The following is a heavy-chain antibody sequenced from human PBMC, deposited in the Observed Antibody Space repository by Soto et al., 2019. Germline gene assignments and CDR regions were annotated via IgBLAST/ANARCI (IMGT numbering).Heavy chain of an antibody. CDR2: ISWNSDTT. Sequence: GGSLRLSCKASGFNFEEYAMHWVRQAPGKGLEWVLSISWNSDTTGYADSVKGRFTISRDNSKNTLYLQMNSLRAEDTAKYYCAKDRVANYDRHFDYWGEGIQVTVS. D-gene: IGHD4-4*01. CDR3: AKDRVANYDRHFDY. CDR1: GFNFEEYA. V-gene: IGHV3-9*01. J-gene: IGHJ4*02.